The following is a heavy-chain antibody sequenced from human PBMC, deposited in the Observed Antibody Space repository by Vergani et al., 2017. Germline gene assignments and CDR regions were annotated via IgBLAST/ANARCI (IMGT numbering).Heavy chain of an antibody. Sequence: QVQLQESGPGLVKPPGTLSLTCAVSGGSISGTNWWSWVRQSPGKGLEWIGEIYHSGSTNYNPSLQSRVTISVDKSKNQFSLKLSSVTAADTAVYYCASNGYYCLDYWGRGTLVTVSS. J-gene: IGHJ4*02. CDR2: IYHSGST. V-gene: IGHV4-4*03. CDR3: ASNGYYCLDY. CDR1: GGSISGTNW. D-gene: IGHD3-22*01.